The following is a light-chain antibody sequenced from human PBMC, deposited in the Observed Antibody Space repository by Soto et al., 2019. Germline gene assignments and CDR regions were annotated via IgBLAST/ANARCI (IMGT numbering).Light chain of an antibody. Sequence: QSVLTQPPSVSGAPGQRATISCTGSSSNIGAGYDVHWYQQLPGTAPKLLIYGNKYRPSGVPDRFSGSKSGTSASLAITGLQAEDEADYYCQSYDNSLTGLHVFGTGTKLTVL. CDR2: GNK. V-gene: IGLV1-40*01. CDR1: SSNIGAGYD. CDR3: QSYDNSLTGLHV. J-gene: IGLJ1*01.